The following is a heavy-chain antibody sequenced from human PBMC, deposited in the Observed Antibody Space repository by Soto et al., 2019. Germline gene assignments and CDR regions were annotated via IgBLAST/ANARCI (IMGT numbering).Heavy chain of an antibody. CDR2: IIPILGIA. Sequence: ASVKVSCKASGGTFSSYTISWVRQAPGQGLEWMGRIIPILGIANYAQKFQGRVTITADKSTSTAYMELSSLRSEDTAVYYCAREGGSGFGWFDPWGQGTLVTVSS. J-gene: IGHJ5*02. D-gene: IGHD3-16*01. CDR1: GGTFSSYT. CDR3: AREGGSGFGWFDP. V-gene: IGHV1-69*04.